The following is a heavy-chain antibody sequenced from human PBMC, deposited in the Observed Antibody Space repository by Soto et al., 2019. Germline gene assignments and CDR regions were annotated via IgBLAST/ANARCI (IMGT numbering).Heavy chain of an antibody. V-gene: IGHV3-30*18. CDR3: AKDPHFPYGGKGYFDY. D-gene: IGHD4-17*01. CDR1: GFTFSSYG. CDR2: ISYDGSNK. J-gene: IGHJ4*02. Sequence: QVQLVESGGGVVQPGRSLRLSCAASGFTFSSYGMHWVRQAPGKGLEWVAVISYDGSNKYYADSVKGRFTISRDNSKNTLYLQMNSLRAEDTAVCYCAKDPHFPYGGKGYFDYWGQGTLVTVSS.